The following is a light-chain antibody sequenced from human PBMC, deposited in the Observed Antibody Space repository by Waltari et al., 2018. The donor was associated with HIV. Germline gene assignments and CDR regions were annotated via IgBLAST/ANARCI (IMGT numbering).Light chain of an antibody. CDR3: QHYNPYAT. V-gene: IGKV1-5*03. Sequence: DIQLTQAPSTLSASVGDRVSITCRASQSVSSSLAWYQLKPWRAPKLLIYKASTLKSGVPSRFSGRGSGTDFTLTITGLKSDDFATYYCQHYNPYATFGQGTKVEIK. CDR1: QSVSSS. J-gene: IGKJ1*01. CDR2: KAS.